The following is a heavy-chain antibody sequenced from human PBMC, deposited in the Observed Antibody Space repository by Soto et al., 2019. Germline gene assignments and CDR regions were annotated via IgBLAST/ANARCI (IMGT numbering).Heavy chain of an antibody. CDR3: ARTGDYLVDY. Sequence: SQTLPLTCAISGDSVSGNSAAWNLIRQSPSRGLEWLGRTYYRSKWYNDYAVSVKSRITISPDTSKNQFSLQLRSVTPDDTAMYYCARTGDYLVDYSGQGTLVTVYS. D-gene: IGHD7-27*01. J-gene: IGHJ4*02. V-gene: IGHV6-1*01. CDR1: GDSVSGNSAA. CDR2: TYYRSKWYN.